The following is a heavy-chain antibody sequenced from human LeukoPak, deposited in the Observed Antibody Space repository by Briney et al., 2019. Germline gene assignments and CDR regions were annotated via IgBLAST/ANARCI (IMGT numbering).Heavy chain of an antibody. CDR2: ISGSGGST. V-gene: IGHV3-23*01. Sequence: SGGSLRLSCAASGFTFSSYAMGWVRQAPGKGLEWVSAISGSGGSTYYADSVKGRFTISRDNSKNTLYLQMNSLRAEDTAVYYCAKVLYCSSTSCYVYYYGSGSYGPPFDYWGQGTLVTVSS. D-gene: IGHD2-2*01. CDR3: AKVLYCSSTSCYVYYYGSGSYGPPFDY. CDR1: GFTFSSYA. J-gene: IGHJ4*02.